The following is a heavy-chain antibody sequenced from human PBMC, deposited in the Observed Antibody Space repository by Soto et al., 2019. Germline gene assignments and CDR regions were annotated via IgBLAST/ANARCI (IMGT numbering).Heavy chain of an antibody. V-gene: IGHV1-8*01. CDR1: GYTFTSYD. J-gene: IGHJ6*03. D-gene: IGHD4-17*01. CDR2: MNPNSGNT. Sequence: ASVKVSCKASGYTFTSYDINWVRQATGQGLEWMGWMNPNSGNTGYAQKFQGRVTMTRNTSISTAYMELSSLRSEDTAVYYCARGEYGDYEYYYYYMDVWGKGTTVTVSS. CDR3: ARGEYGDYEYYYYYMDV.